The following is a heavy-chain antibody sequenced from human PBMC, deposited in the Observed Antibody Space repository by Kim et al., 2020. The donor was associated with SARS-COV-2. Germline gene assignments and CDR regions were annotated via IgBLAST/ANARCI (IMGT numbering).Heavy chain of an antibody. CDR1: GFSLSTSGMC. CDR3: ARHMITFGGVIVNGVDY. V-gene: IGHV2-70*01. CDR2: IDWDDDK. D-gene: IGHD3-16*02. J-gene: IGHJ4*02. Sequence: SGPTLVNPTQTLTLTCTFSGFSLSTSGMCVSWIRQPPGKALEWLALIDWDDDKYYSTSLKTRLTISKDTSKNQVVLTMTNMDPVDTATYYCARHMITFGGVIVNGVDYWGQGTLVTVSS.